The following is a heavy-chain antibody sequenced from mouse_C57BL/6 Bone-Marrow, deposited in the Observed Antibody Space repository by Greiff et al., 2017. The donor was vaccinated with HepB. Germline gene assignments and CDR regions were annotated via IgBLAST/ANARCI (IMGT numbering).Heavy chain of an antibody. CDR1: GYTFTNYW. V-gene: IGHV1-63*01. J-gene: IGHJ3*01. CDR3: ARSGDYAPFAY. D-gene: IGHD2-4*01. Sequence: VKLVESGAELVRPGTSVKMSCKASGYTFTNYWIGWAKQRPGHGLEWIGDIYPGGGYTNYNEKFKGKATLTADKSSSTAYMQFSSLTSEDSAIYYCARSGDYAPFAYWGQGTLVTVSA. CDR2: IYPGGGYT.